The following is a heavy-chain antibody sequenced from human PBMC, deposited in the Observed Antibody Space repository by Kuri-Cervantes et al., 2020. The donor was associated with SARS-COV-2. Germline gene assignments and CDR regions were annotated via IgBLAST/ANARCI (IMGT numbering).Heavy chain of an antibody. D-gene: IGHD6-19*01. CDR3: ARDLAAVSGCGWFYS. CDR1: GFTVSSNY. V-gene: IGHV3-66*02. J-gene: IGHJ5*01. CDR2: IYSGGST. Sequence: GESLKISCEASGFTVSSNYMSWVRQVPGKGLEWVAVIYSGGSTYYEYSVKGRFTISRYNSKNMLYLQLNSLRAEDTAMYYCARDLAAVSGCGWFYSWVQRTLVTVSS.